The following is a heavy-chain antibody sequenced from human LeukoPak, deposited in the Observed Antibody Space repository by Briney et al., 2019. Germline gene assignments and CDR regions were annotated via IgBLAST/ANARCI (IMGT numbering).Heavy chain of an antibody. D-gene: IGHD1-26*01. CDR1: GFTFDDYA. J-gene: IGHJ6*04. Sequence: GRSLRLSCAASGFTFDDYAMHWVRQAPGKGLEWVSGISWNSGSIGYADSVKGRFTISRDNAKNSLYLQMNSLRAEDTAVYYCARDGVVGASDVWGKGTTVTVSS. CDR2: ISWNSGSI. CDR3: ARDGVVGASDV. V-gene: IGHV3-9*01.